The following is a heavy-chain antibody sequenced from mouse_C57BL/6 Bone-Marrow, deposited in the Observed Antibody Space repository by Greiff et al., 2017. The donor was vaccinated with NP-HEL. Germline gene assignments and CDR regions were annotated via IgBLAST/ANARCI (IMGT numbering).Heavy chain of an antibody. Sequence: QVQLKESGAELARPGASVKLSCKASGYTFTSYGISWVKQRTGQGLEWIGEIYPRSGNTYYNEKFKGKATLTADKSSSTAYMELRSLTSEDSAVYFCARAELRPLDVWGTGTTVTVSS. V-gene: IGHV1-81*01. CDR1: GYTFTSYG. D-gene: IGHD1-2*01. CDR2: IYPRSGNT. J-gene: IGHJ1*03. CDR3: ARAELRPLDV.